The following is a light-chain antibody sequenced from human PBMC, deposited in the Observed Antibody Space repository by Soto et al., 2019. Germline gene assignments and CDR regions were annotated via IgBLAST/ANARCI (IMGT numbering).Light chain of an antibody. CDR3: QQYYSYSLT. V-gene: IGKV1-8*01. J-gene: IGKJ5*01. CDR2: AAS. CDR1: QGISSY. Sequence: AIRMTQSPSSLSASTGDRVTITFRASQGISSYLAWYKQKPGKAPKLLIYAASTLQSGVPSRFSGSGSGTDFTLTISCLQSEDFATYYCQQYYSYSLTFGGGTRLEIK.